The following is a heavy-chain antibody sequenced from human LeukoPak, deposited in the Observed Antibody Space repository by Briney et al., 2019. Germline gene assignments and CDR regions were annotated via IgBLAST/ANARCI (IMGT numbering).Heavy chain of an antibody. V-gene: IGHV3-23*01. Sequence: GGSLRLSCAASGFTFSSYAMSWVRQAPGTGLQWVSTISGNGDSTYYADSGKGRFTFSRDNSKSTLFLQMNSLRVEDTAVYFCAKDPSSSGSSQWGQGTLVTVSS. CDR2: ISGNGDST. CDR1: GFTFSSYA. CDR3: AKDPSSSGSSQ. J-gene: IGHJ4*02. D-gene: IGHD1-26*01.